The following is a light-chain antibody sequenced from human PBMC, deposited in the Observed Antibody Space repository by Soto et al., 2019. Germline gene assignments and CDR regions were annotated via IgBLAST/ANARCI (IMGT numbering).Light chain of an antibody. J-gene: IGKJ1*01. CDR2: WAS. Sequence: DIVMTQSPDSLAVSLGERATINCKSSQSVLYSSNNKNYLVWYQQKPGQPPKLLIYWASTRESGVPDRFSGSGSGTDFTLTISSLQAEDVAVYYCQQYYSTPVTFGQGTKV. V-gene: IGKV4-1*01. CDR1: QSVLYSSNNKNY. CDR3: QQYYSTPVT.